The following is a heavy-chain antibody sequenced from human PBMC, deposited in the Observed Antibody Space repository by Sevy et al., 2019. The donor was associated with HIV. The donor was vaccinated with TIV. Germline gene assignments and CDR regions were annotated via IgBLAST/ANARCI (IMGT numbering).Heavy chain of an antibody. J-gene: IGHJ4*02. D-gene: IGHD4-17*01. CDR2: INHSGST. CDR3: ARGTVTTDIPGSYYFDY. V-gene: IGHV4-34*01. Sequence: SETLSLTCAVYGGSFSGYYWSWIRQPPGKGLEWIGEINHSGSTNYNPSPKSRVTISVDTSKNQFSLKLSSVTAADTAVYYCARGTVTTDIPGSYYFDYWGQGTLVTVSS. CDR1: GGSFSGYY.